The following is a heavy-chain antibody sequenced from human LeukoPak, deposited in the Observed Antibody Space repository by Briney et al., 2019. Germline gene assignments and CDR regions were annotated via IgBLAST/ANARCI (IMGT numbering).Heavy chain of an antibody. CDR1: GYDFSTYW. Sequence: GESLKISCKGLGYDFSTYWNAWVRQRPGKGLEWMGIIYPGDSDTGYSPSFQGQVTISADKSISTAYLQWSSLKASDTAMYYCARQSAFDIWGQGTMVTVSP. CDR2: IYPGDSDT. J-gene: IGHJ3*02. CDR3: ARQSAFDI. V-gene: IGHV5-51*01.